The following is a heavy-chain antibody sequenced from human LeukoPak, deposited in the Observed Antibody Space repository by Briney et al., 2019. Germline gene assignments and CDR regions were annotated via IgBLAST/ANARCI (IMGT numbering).Heavy chain of an antibody. J-gene: IGHJ6*03. CDR1: GGSISSYY. CDR2: IYYSGYT. Sequence: SETLSLTCTVSGGSISSYYWSWIRQPPGKGLEWIGCIYYSGYTNYKSSLKSRVTISVDTSKNQFSLKLSSVTAADTAVYYCARSVEGYCSGGSCYSYYYYMDVWGKGTTVTVSS. CDR3: ARSVEGYCSGGSCYSYYYYMDV. D-gene: IGHD2-15*01. V-gene: IGHV4-59*01.